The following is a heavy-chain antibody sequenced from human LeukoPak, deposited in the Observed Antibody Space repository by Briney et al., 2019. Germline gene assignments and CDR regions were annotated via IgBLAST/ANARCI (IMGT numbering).Heavy chain of an antibody. V-gene: IGHV3-21*04. Sequence: GGSLRLSCVASGFIFSDFGMNWVRQVPGKGLEWVSFISSRGTSTFYAESVKGRFTISRDTGKKSLYLQMTSLRVADTAAYYCVRGTACSATTCYPLSAFDYWGQGPLVPVSS. J-gene: IGHJ4*02. CDR1: GFIFSDFG. CDR2: ISSRGTST. CDR3: VRGTACSATTCYPLSAFDY. D-gene: IGHD2-2*01.